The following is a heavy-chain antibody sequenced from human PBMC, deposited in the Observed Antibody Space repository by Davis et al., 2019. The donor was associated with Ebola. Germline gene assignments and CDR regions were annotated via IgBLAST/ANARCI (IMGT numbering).Heavy chain of an antibody. CDR3: AKDRGGWQQYFDY. J-gene: IGHJ4*02. CDR2: ISYDGSNK. D-gene: IGHD5-24*01. V-gene: IGHV3-30*18. Sequence: GGSLRLSCAASGFTFSSYGMHWVRQAPGKGLEWVAVISYDGSNKYYADSVKGRFTISRDNSKNTLYLQMNSLRAEDTAVYYCAKDRGGWQQYFDYWGQGTLVTISS. CDR1: GFTFSSYG.